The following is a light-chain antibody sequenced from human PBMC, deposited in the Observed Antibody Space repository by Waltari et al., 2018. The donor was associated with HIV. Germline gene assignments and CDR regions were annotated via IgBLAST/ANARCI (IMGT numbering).Light chain of an antibody. J-gene: IGLJ2*01. CDR2: DDT. CDR3: QVWDESSEHVV. CDR1: NIGVKT. V-gene: IGLV3-21*02. Sequence: SYVLTQAPSLSVAPGQAASITCGGNNIGVKTVHWYQQRAGQAPVLVVHDDTDRPSGIPERFSGSNSGNTATLTISRVEAGDEADYYCQVWDESSEHVVFGGGTKLTVL.